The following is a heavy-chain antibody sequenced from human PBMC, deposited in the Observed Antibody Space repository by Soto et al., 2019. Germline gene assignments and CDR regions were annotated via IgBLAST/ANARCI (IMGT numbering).Heavy chain of an antibody. CDR1: GGTFSSYA. J-gene: IGHJ6*02. V-gene: IGHV1-69*01. Sequence: QVQLVQSGAEVKKPGSSVKVSCKASGGTFSSYAISWVRQAPGQGLEWMGGIIPIFGTANYAQKFQGRVTITADESTSTAYMELSSLRYEDTAVYYCARGGEGGYSGYDDYYYYYGMDVRGQGTTVTVSS. D-gene: IGHD5-12*01. CDR2: IIPIFGTA. CDR3: ARGGEGGYSGYDDYYYYYGMDV.